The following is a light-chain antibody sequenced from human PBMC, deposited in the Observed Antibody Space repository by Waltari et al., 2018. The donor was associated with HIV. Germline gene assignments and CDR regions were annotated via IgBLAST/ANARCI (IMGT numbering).Light chain of an antibody. V-gene: IGKV3-15*01. CDR2: GSA. Sequence: IVMTQSPATLSVSPGERATLSCRASQNVLTNLAWYQQKPCQSPRLLIHGSATRATGIPARFSGSGSGTEFTLTISSLQSEDFAVYYCQQYNNWPLAFGQGTKVEI. CDR1: QNVLTN. J-gene: IGKJ1*01. CDR3: QQYNNWPLA.